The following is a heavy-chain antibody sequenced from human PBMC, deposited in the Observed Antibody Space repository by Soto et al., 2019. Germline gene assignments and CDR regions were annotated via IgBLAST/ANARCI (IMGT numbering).Heavy chain of an antibody. D-gene: IGHD2-2*01. V-gene: IGHV3-48*02. Sequence: GGSLRLSCAASGFTFSSYSMNWVRQAPGKGLEWVSYISTSSTTISYADSVKGRFTISRDNAKNSLYLQMNSLRDEDTAVYYCSSTYIVGYCSSTSCYAGPPFDIWGQGTMVTVSS. CDR3: SSTYIVGYCSSTSCYAGPPFDI. J-gene: IGHJ3*02. CDR1: GFTFSSYS. CDR2: ISTSSTTI.